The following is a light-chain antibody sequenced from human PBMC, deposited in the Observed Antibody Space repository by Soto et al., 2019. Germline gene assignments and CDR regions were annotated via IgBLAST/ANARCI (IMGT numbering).Light chain of an antibody. Sequence: EIVMTQSPATLSVSPGERATLSCRASQSVSSNLAWYQQKPGQAPRLLIYGASTRATGIPARFSGSGSGTEFTLTICSLQSEDFAVYYCQQYNNWPLTFGGWTKVDIK. V-gene: IGKV3-15*01. J-gene: IGKJ4*01. CDR1: QSVSSN. CDR2: GAS. CDR3: QQYNNWPLT.